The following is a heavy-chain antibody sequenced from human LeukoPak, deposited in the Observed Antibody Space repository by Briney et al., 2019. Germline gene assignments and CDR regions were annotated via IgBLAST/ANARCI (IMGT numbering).Heavy chain of an antibody. J-gene: IGHJ3*02. Sequence: SETLSLTCTVSGGSISSYYRSWIRQPPGKGLEWIGYIYYSGSTNYNPSLKSRVTISVDTSKNQFSPKLSSVTAADTAVYYCARDPYFGSSSGDAFDIWGQGTMVTVSS. CDR2: IYYSGST. D-gene: IGHD6-6*01. CDR1: GGSISSYY. V-gene: IGHV4-59*01. CDR3: ARDPYFGSSSGDAFDI.